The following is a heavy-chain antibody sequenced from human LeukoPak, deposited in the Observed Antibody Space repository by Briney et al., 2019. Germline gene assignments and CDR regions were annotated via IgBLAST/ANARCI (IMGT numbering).Heavy chain of an antibody. J-gene: IGHJ6*04. CDR1: GFTFSSYA. CDR3: ARETYCSSTSCYLDYYYGMDV. V-gene: IGHV3-30*04. CDR2: VSYDGSNK. D-gene: IGHD2-2*01. Sequence: GRSLRLSCAASGFTFSSYAMHWVRQAPGKGLEWVAVVSYDGSNKYCADSVKGRFTISRDNSKNTLYLQMNSLRAEDTAVYYCARETYCSSTSCYLDYYYGMDVWGKGPRSPSPQ.